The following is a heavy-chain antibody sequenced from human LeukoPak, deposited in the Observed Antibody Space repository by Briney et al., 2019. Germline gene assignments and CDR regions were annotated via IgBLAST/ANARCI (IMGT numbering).Heavy chain of an antibody. Sequence: SETLSLTCTVSGGSISSYYWSWIRQPLGKGLGWIGYIYYSGSTNYNPSLKSRVTISVDTSKNQFSLKLSSVTAADTAVYHCARDSDYDFWSGPPHYYYYMDVWGKGTTVTVSS. D-gene: IGHD3-3*01. J-gene: IGHJ6*03. CDR3: ARDSDYDFWSGPPHYYYYMDV. V-gene: IGHV4-59*01. CDR1: GGSISSYY. CDR2: IYYSGST.